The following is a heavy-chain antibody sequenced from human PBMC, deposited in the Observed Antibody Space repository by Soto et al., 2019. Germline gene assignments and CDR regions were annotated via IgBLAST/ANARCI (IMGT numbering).Heavy chain of an antibody. D-gene: IGHD3-10*01. V-gene: IGHV5-51*01. CDR3: AGGGVRGVITRTRDYYGMDV. CDR1: GYKFTSYW. J-gene: IGHJ6*02. Sequence: GESLKISYKGSGYKFTSYWIGWVRQMPGKGLEWMGIIYPGDSDTRYSPSFQGQVTISADKSISTAYLQWSSLKASDTAMYYCAGGGVRGVITRTRDYYGMDVWGQGTTVTVS. CDR2: IYPGDSDT.